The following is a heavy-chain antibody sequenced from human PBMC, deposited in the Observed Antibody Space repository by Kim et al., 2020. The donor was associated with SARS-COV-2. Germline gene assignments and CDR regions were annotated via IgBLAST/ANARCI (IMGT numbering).Heavy chain of an antibody. Sequence: GGSLRLSCAASGFTFSSYWMHWVRQAPGKGLVWVSRIISDGSTTTYADSVKGRFTISRDNAKNTVYLQMNSLRAEDTAVYYCARDYGASVNYFDPWGQGTLVTVSS. CDR3: ARDYGASVNYFDP. CDR2: IISDGSTT. CDR1: GFTFSSYW. D-gene: IGHD4-17*01. V-gene: IGHV3-74*01. J-gene: IGHJ5*02.